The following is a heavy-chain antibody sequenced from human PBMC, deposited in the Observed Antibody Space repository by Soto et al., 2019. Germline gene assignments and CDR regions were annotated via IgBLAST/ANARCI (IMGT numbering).Heavy chain of an antibody. CDR3: AKVFTPEQGNYFDY. V-gene: IGHV3-23*01. J-gene: IGHJ4*02. D-gene: IGHD1-26*01. CDR2: FSGPGGGT. Sequence: PGGSLRLSCAASGFTFSRYAMSWVRQAPGKGLEWVSTFSGPGGGTYYADSVKGRFTISRDNYKNTVYLEMNSLRAEDTAVYYCAKVFTPEQGNYFDYWGQGTLVTVSS. CDR1: GFTFSRYA.